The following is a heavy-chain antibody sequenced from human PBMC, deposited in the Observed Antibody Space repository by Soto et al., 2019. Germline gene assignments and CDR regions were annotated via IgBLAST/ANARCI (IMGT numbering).Heavy chain of an antibody. V-gene: IGHV3-73*02. CDR1: GFTFSGSA. J-gene: IGHJ3*02. CDR3: DRSPMSTLTSSSFDI. CDR2: IRSKGNTYTT. Sequence: EVQLVESGGGLVQPGGSLKLSCVASGFTFSGSAIHWVRQASGKGLEWVGRIRSKGNTYTTTHAASVKGRFTISRDDSKSTAYLEMSSLKTEDTAVYYCDRSPMSTLTSSSFDIWGQGTTVTVSS. D-gene: IGHD4-17*01.